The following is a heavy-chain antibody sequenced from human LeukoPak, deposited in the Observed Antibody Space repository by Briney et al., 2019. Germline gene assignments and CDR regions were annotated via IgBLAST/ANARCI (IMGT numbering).Heavy chain of an antibody. CDR1: VGSVSSADFY. CDR3: ARDRYSGYDWDFYYYGMDV. J-gene: IGHJ6*04. D-gene: IGHD5-12*01. Sequence: SETLSLTCSVSVGSVSSADFYWSWIRQHPGKGPEWIGHIHYSGRTYYNPSLKSRVAISLDTSKNQFSLKLGSVTAADTAVYYCARDRYSGYDWDFYYYGMDVWGKGTTVTVSS. V-gene: IGHV4-31*03. CDR2: IHYSGRT.